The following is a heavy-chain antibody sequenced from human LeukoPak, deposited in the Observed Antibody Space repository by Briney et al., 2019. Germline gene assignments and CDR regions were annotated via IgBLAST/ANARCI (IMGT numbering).Heavy chain of an antibody. J-gene: IGHJ4*02. CDR1: GFTFSSHA. D-gene: IGHD1-26*01. Sequence: GGSLRLFCAASGFTFSSHAMSWVRQAPGKGLEWVSAISGSGGSTYYVDSVKGRFTISRDNSKNTLYLQMNSLRAEDTAVYYCAKDLWELGGFDYWGQGTLVTVSS. V-gene: IGHV3-23*01. CDR2: ISGSGGST. CDR3: AKDLWELGGFDY.